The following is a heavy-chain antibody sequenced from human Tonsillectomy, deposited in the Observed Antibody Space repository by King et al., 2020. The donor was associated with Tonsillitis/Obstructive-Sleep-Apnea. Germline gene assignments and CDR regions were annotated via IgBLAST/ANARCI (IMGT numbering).Heavy chain of an antibody. CDR3: ARTDTTADYGMDV. J-gene: IGHJ6*02. Sequence: VQLVESGGGVVQPGRSLRLSCAASGFTFNSYAMHWVRKAPGKGLEWVAVISYDGSNKYYADSVKGRFTISRDNSKNTLYLQMNSLRAEDTAVYYCARTDTTADYGMDVWGQGTTVTVSS. CDR1: GFTFNSYA. V-gene: IGHV3-30*04. CDR2: ISYDGSNK. D-gene: IGHD4-17*01.